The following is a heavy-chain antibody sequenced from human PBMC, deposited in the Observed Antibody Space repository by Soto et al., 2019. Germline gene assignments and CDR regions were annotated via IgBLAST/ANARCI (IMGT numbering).Heavy chain of an antibody. D-gene: IGHD3-3*01. V-gene: IGHV4-39*01. CDR2: IYYSGST. Sequence: SETLSLTCTVSGGSISSSSYYWGWIRQPPGKGLEWIGSIYYSGSTYYNPSLKSRVTISVDTSKNQFSLKLSSVTAADTAVYYCATSITIFGVPGGIDYGMDVWGQGTTVTVSS. CDR3: ATSITIFGVPGGIDYGMDV. CDR1: GGSISSSSYY. J-gene: IGHJ6*02.